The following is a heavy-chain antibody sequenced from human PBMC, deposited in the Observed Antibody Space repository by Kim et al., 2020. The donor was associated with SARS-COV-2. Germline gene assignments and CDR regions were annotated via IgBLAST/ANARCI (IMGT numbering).Heavy chain of an antibody. V-gene: IGHV3-23*01. D-gene: IGHD5-18*01. CDR2: ISGSGGST. CDR1: GFTFSSYA. J-gene: IGHJ4*02. CDR3: AKPADLQLWTYYFDY. Sequence: GGSLRLSCAASGFTFSSYAMSWVRQAPRKGLEWVSAISGSGGSTYYADSVKGRFTISRDNSKNTLYLQMNSLRAEDTAVYYCAKPADLQLWTYYFDYWGQGTLVTVSS.